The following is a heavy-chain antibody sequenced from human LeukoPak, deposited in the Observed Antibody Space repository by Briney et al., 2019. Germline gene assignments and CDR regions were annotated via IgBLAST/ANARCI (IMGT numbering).Heavy chain of an antibody. CDR1: GYTFTGYY. CDR2: MNPKSGGT. V-gene: IGHV1-2*02. J-gene: IGHJ4*02. D-gene: IGHD3-10*01. Sequence: GASVKVSCKASGYTFTGYYVHWVRQAPGQGLEWMGWMNPKSGGTNYAQKFEARVTMNRDTSISTAYMELSRLRFDDTAVYYCARDCEGVRGVTPKCLVYDYWGQGTLVTVSS. CDR3: ARDCEGVRGVTPKCLVYDY.